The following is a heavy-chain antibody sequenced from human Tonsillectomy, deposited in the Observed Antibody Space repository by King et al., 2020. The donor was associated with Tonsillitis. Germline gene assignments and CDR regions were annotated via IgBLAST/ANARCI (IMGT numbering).Heavy chain of an antibody. Sequence: VQLVESGGGVVQPGRSLRLSCAASGFTFSSYAMHWVRQAPGKGLEWGAVISYDGSNKYYADYVKGRFTISRDNSKNTLYLQMNSLRAEDTAVYYCARDGDCGGDCYSGGDFDYWGQGTLVTVSS. CDR2: ISYDGSNK. CDR1: GFTFSSYA. V-gene: IGHV3-30-3*01. D-gene: IGHD2-21*02. CDR3: ARDGDCGGDCYSGGDFDY. J-gene: IGHJ4*02.